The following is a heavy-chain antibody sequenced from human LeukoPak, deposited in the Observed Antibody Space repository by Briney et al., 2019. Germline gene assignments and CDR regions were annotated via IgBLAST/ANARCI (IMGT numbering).Heavy chain of an antibody. Sequence: GGSLRLSCSASGFTVSSNYMSWVRQAPGKGLEWVSVIYSGGSTYYADSVKGRFTISRDHYKNTLYLQMNSLRAEDTAVYYCARSIIRPYFDYWGQGTLVTVSS. J-gene: IGHJ4*02. CDR1: GFTVSSNY. CDR2: IYSGGST. D-gene: IGHD6-6*01. CDR3: ARSIIRPYFDY. V-gene: IGHV3-53*01.